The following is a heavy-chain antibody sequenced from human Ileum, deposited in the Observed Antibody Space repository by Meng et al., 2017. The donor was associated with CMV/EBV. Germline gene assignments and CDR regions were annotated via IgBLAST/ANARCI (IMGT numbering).Heavy chain of an antibody. V-gene: IGHV3-30*02. Sequence: VDLVVSGVGLVKPGGSQELACATSGFTLNNHGMHWVRHTPGNGLDWVAFLRSDGSDKRYADSVQGRFTISRDTSKNTLYLQMNSLRTEDTAMYYCTRGSNTDDYRFQYWGQGTLVTVSS. CDR3: TRGSNTDDYRFQY. D-gene: IGHD4-11*01. CDR2: LRSDGSDK. J-gene: IGHJ4*02. CDR1: GFTLNNHG.